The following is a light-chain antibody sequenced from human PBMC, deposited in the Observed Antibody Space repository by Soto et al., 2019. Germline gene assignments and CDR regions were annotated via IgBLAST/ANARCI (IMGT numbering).Light chain of an antibody. Sequence: DIPLTQSPTFLSAAVGDTITITCRASQDVNSHLAWYQQTHGRAPKLLISYVSTLQSGVPSRFSGSGSRTDFTLTISSLQPEDWATYYCQEIDSYPPTFGQGPRLEIK. V-gene: IGKV1-9*01. CDR3: QEIDSYPPT. CDR2: YVS. CDR1: QDVNSH. J-gene: IGKJ5*01.